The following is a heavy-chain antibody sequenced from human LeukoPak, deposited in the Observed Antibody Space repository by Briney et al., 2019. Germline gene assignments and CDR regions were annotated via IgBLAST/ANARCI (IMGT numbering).Heavy chain of an antibody. V-gene: IGHV3-7*01. CDR3: ARDRYSSSSLVPYYYYYYGMDV. CDR2: IKQDGSEK. CDR1: GFTFSSYW. D-gene: IGHD6-6*01. Sequence: GGSLRLSCAASGFTFSSYWMSWVRQAPGKGLEWVANIKQDGSEKYYVDSVKGRFTISRDNAKNSLYLQMNSLRAEDTAVYYCARDRYSSSSLVPYYYYYYGMDVWGQGTTVTVSS. J-gene: IGHJ6*02.